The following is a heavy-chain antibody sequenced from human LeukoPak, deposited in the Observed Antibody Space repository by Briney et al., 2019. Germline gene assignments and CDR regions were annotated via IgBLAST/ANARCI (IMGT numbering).Heavy chain of an antibody. D-gene: IGHD1-26*01. J-gene: IGHJ6*02. Sequence: PSETLSLTCTVSGGSIRSYYWSWIRQPPGKGLEWIGYIYYSGSTNYNPSLKSRVTISVDTSKNQFSLKLSSVTAAGTAVYYCARDGSGSYYYYYGMDVWGQGTTVTVSS. CDR3: ARDGSGSYYYYYGMDV. CDR1: GGSIRSYY. CDR2: IYYSGST. V-gene: IGHV4-59*01.